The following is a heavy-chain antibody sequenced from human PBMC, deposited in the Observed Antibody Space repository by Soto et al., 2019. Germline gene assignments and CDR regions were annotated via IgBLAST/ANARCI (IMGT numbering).Heavy chain of an antibody. V-gene: IGHV4-59*02. CDR1: GGSVSGYY. J-gene: IGHJ3*02. Sequence: SETLSLTCTVSGGSVSGYYWSWIRQPPGKGLEWIGYMYKTGSTVYNPSFKSRVTISVDRSKNQFFLKLSSVTAADTAVYYCARTPDIWGQGTMVTVSS. CDR3: ARTPDI. CDR2: MYKTGST.